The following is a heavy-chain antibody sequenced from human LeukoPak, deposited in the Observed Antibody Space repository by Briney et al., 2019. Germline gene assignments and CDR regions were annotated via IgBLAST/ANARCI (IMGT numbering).Heavy chain of an antibody. J-gene: IGHJ4*02. D-gene: IGHD1-20*01. CDR1: GFTFSHDW. V-gene: IGHV3-7*01. CDR3: ARDHYNWTPDQGYKVFDY. Sequence: GGSLRLSCAASGFTFSHDWMSRVRQAPGKGLEWVSSIKQDGSGEHYVDSVKGRFTISRDNAKNSLYLQMNSLRAEDTAVYYCARDHYNWTPDQGYKVFDYWRQGSLVTVSS. CDR2: IKQDGSGE.